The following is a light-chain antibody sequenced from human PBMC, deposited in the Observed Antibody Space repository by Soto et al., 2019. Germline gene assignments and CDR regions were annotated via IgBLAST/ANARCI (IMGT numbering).Light chain of an antibody. J-gene: IGKJ1*01. V-gene: IGKV2-30*01. CDR3: VSCTHWPCT. CDR1: QGLAYSDVNTF. CDR2: QVS. Sequence: VVMTQSPLSLSVTLGQPASISCRSSQGLAYSDVNTFLNWFHQRPGKSPRRLIYQVSNRDSGVANRFSGSGSGTAYTLTICRVEAEDVASYYCVSCTHWPCTCGQGTKVEIK.